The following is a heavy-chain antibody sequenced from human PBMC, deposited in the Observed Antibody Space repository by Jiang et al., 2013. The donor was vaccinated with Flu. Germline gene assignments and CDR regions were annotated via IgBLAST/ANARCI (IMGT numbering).Heavy chain of an antibody. Sequence: QLLESGGGVVQPGRSLRLSCTASGFTFSSYGMHWVRQAPGKGLEWVAVIWYDGSNKYYADSVKGRFTISRDNSKNTLYLQMNSLRAEDTAVYYCVRVGDILTGDYWGQGTLVTVSS. V-gene: IGHV3-33*01. CDR2: IWYDGSNK. J-gene: IGHJ4*02. CDR1: GFTFSSYG. CDR3: VRVGDILTGDY. D-gene: IGHD3-9*01.